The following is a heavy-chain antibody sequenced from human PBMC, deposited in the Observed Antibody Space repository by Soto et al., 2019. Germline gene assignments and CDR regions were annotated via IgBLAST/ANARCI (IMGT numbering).Heavy chain of an antibody. J-gene: IGHJ4*02. CDR2: INAYRGNT. V-gene: IGHV1-18*01. Sequence: ASVKVSCKASGYTFSNYGIAWVRQAPGQGLEWVGWINAYRGNTNYAQKVQGRVTISADKSISTAYLQWSSLKASDTAMYYCARPRGYEPFGNYYFDYWGQGTLVTVSS. CDR3: ARPRGYEPFGNYYFDY. D-gene: IGHD5-18*01. CDR1: GYTFSNYG.